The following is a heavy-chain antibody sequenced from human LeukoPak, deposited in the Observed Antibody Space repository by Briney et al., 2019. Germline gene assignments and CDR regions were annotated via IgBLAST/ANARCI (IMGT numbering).Heavy chain of an antibody. J-gene: IGHJ6*02. CDR2: IYYSGST. Sequence: PSATLSLTCTVSGGSISSYYWSWIRQPPGKGLEWIGCIYYSGSTNYNPSLKSRVTISVDTSKNQFSLKLSSVTAADTAVYYCARAVRGSYYYYYGMDVWGQGTTVTVSS. CDR3: ARAVRGSYYYYYGMDV. D-gene: IGHD3-10*01. CDR1: GGSISSYY. V-gene: IGHV4-59*01.